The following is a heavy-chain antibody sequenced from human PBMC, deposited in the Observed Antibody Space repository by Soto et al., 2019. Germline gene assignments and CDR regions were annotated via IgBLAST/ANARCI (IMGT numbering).Heavy chain of an antibody. V-gene: IGHV1-69*13. J-gene: IGHJ3*02. CDR1: GGTFSSYA. CDR2: IIPIFGTA. D-gene: IGHD3-22*01. Sequence: SVKVSCKASGGTFSSYAISWVRQAPGQGLEWMGGIIPIFGTANYAQKFQGRVTITADESTSTAYMELSSLRSEDTAVYYCARVESTMILKGGDAFKIWGQGTMVTVSS. CDR3: ARVESTMILKGGDAFKI.